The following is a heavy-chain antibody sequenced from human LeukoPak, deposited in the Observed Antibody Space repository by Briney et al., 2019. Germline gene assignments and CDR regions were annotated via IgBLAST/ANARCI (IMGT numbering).Heavy chain of an antibody. D-gene: IGHD3-3*01. J-gene: IGHJ6*03. CDR1: GGSISSSNW. Sequence: SETLSLTCAVSGGSISSSNWWSWVRQPPGKGLEWIGEIYHSGSTNYNPSLKSRVTISVDKSKNQFSLKLSSVTAADTAVYYCASLGYYDFWSGSHYYYYMDVWGKGTTVTVS. CDR2: IYHSGST. V-gene: IGHV4-4*02. CDR3: ASLGYYDFWSGSHYYYYMDV.